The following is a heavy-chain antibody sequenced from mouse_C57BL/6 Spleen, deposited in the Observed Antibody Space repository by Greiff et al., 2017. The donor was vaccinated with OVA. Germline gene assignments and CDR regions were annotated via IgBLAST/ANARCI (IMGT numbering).Heavy chain of an antibody. CDR3: ARYDYDVHSWFAY. CDR2: INPNNGGT. Sequence: EVQLQQSGPELVKPGASVKISCKASGYTFTDYYMNWVKQSHGKSLEWIGNINPNNGGTSYNQKFKGKATLTVDKSSSTAYMQIRRLTSEDSAVYYCARYDYDVHSWFAYWGQGTLVTVSA. D-gene: IGHD2-4*01. CDR1: GYTFTDYY. V-gene: IGHV1-26*01. J-gene: IGHJ3*01.